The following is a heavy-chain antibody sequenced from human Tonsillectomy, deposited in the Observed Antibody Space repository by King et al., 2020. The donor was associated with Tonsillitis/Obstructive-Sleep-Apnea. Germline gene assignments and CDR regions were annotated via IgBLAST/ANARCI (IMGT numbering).Heavy chain of an antibody. CDR2: IKQDGREK. Sequence: VQLVESGGGLVQRGGSLRLSCAASGFTFSNYWMSWVRQAPGKGLEWVANIKQDGREKSFVDSVKGRFTITRDNAKNSLYLQMNSLRAEDTAVYYCARSRLAVTHTGVSFRYWGQGTLVTVSS. CDR1: GFTFSNYW. D-gene: IGHD6-19*01. V-gene: IGHV3-7*04. J-gene: IGHJ4*02. CDR3: ARSRLAVTHTGVSFRY.